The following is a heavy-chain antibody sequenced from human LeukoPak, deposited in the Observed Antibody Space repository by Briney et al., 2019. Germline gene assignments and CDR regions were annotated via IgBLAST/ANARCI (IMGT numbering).Heavy chain of an antibody. D-gene: IGHD3-10*01. CDR3: ARDSYYYGSGSYYSLDY. V-gene: IGHV6-1*01. Sequence: SQTLSLTCAISGDSVSSNSAAWNWIRQSPSGGLEWLGRTYYRSKWYNDYAVSVKSRITINPDTSKNQFSLQLNSVTPEDTAVYYCARDSYYYGSGSYYSLDYWGQGTLVTVSS. J-gene: IGHJ4*02. CDR1: GDSVSSNSAA. CDR2: TYYRSKWYN.